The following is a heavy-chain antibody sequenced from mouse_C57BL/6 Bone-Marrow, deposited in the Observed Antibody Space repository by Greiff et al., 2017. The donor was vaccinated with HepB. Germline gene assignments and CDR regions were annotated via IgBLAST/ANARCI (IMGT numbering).Heavy chain of an antibody. J-gene: IGHJ1*03. D-gene: IGHD1-1*01. V-gene: IGHV1-66*01. CDR3: PTTVVAHWYFDV. CDR2: IYPGSGNT. CDR1: GYSFTSYY. Sequence: QVQLKQSGPELVKPGASVKISCKASGYSFTSYYIHWVKQRPGQGLEWIGWIYPGSGNTKYNEKFKGKATLTADTSSSTAYIQLSSLTSEDSAVYYCPTTVVAHWYFDVWGTGTTVTVSS.